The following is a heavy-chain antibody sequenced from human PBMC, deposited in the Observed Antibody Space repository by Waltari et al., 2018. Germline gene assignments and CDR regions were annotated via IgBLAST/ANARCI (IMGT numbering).Heavy chain of an antibody. D-gene: IGHD3-22*01. Sequence: QVQLVQSGAEVKKPGASVKVSCQVSGYTLTELSLHLVRQATGKGLEWMGGFDPEDGETIYAQKFQGRVTMTEDTSTDTAYMELSSLRSEDTAVYYCATDYDSSGYYAFDIWGQGTMVTVSS. V-gene: IGHV1-24*01. J-gene: IGHJ3*02. CDR3: ATDYDSSGYYAFDI. CDR2: FDPEDGET. CDR1: GYTLTELS.